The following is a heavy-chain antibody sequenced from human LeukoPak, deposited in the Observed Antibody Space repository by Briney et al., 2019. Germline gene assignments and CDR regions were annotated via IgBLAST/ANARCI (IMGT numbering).Heavy chain of an antibody. CDR1: GYTFTGYY. D-gene: IGHD3-22*01. Sequence: ASVKVSCKASGYTFTGYYMHWVRQAPGQGLEWMGWINPNSGGTNYAQKFQGRVTMTRDTSISTAYMELSRLRSDDTAVYYCARGNYDSSGHQIISFDNWGQGTLVTVSS. CDR3: ARGNYDSSGHQIISFDN. CDR2: INPNSGGT. V-gene: IGHV1-2*02. J-gene: IGHJ4*02.